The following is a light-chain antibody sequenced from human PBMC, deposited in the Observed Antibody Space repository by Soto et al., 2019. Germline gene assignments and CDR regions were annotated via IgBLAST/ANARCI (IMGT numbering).Light chain of an antibody. CDR2: AAS. Sequence: DIQMTQSPPSLSASVGDRVTITCRASQSINSFLNWYQQKPGKAPKLLIYAASSLHSGVPSRFSGSGSGTDFTLTISSLQPEDFATYYCQHSYSTPPTFGQGTKVDIK. V-gene: IGKV1-39*01. CDR3: QHSYSTPPT. J-gene: IGKJ1*01. CDR1: QSINSF.